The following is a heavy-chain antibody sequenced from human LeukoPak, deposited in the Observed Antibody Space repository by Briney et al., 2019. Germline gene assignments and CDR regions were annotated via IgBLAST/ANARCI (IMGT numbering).Heavy chain of an antibody. CDR2: INHSGST. Sequence: PSETLSLTCAVYGGSFSGYYWSWIRQPPGKGLEWIGEINHSGSTNYNPSLKSRVTISVDTSKNQFSLKLSSVTAADTAVYYCARAGSYYYVDYWGRGTLVTVSS. CDR1: GGSFSGYY. V-gene: IGHV4-34*01. J-gene: IGHJ4*02. CDR3: ARAGSYYYVDY. D-gene: IGHD1-26*01.